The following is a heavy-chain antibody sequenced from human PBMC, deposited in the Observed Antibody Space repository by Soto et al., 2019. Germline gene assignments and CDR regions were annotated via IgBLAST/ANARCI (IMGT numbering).Heavy chain of an antibody. CDR2: VSGSGGST. Sequence: VQLLESGGGLVQPGGSLRLSCAASGFTFSTYAMSWVRQAPGKGLEWVSTVSGSGGSTYYADSVNGRFTISRDNSKNTLYLQMNSLRAEDTAVYYCAKDPILTGYWFDPWGQGTLVTVSS. J-gene: IGHJ5*02. V-gene: IGHV3-23*01. CDR3: AKDPILTGYWFDP. D-gene: IGHD3-9*01. CDR1: GFTFSTYA.